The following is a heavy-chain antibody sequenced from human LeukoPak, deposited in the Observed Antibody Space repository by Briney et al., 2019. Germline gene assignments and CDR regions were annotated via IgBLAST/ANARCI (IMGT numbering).Heavy chain of an antibody. J-gene: IGHJ6*02. CDR3: ARDLWCPPQTVGFWSGYRTPYYYYGMDV. D-gene: IGHD3-3*01. CDR2: ISSSGSTI. Sequence: PGGSLRLSCAASGFTFSSYEMNWVRQAPGKGLEWVSYISSSGSTIYYADSVKGRFTISRDNAKNSLYLQMNSLRAEDTAVYYCARDLWCPPQTVGFWSGYRTPYYYYGMDVWGQGTTVTVSS. CDR1: GFTFSSYE. V-gene: IGHV3-48*03.